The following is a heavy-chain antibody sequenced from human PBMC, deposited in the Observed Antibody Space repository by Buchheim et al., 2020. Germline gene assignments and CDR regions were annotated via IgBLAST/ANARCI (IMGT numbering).Heavy chain of an antibody. D-gene: IGHD6-19*01. Sequence: VQLQESGPGLVKPSETLSLTCTVSGGSISSYYWSWIRQPPGKGLEWVANIKQDGSDKYYVDSVKGRFSISRDNADNSLSLQMNSLRDEDTAVYYCARGRYNTGWYPDYFDYWGQGTL. CDR2: IKQDGSDK. CDR1: GGSISSYY. J-gene: IGHJ4*02. V-gene: IGHV3-7*04. CDR3: ARGRYNTGWYPDYFDY.